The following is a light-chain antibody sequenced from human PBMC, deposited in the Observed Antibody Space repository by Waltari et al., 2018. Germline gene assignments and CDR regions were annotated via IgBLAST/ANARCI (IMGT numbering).Light chain of an antibody. Sequence: EIMLTRSPATLSLSPGERATPSCWASQSVSGHLAWYQQKPGQAPRLLIYGASSRATGIPARFSGSGSGTDFTLTISSLEPEDFAVYYCQQRSNWPPYTFGQGTKLEIK. CDR1: QSVSGH. CDR3: QQRSNWPPYT. CDR2: GAS. V-gene: IGKV3-11*01. J-gene: IGKJ2*01.